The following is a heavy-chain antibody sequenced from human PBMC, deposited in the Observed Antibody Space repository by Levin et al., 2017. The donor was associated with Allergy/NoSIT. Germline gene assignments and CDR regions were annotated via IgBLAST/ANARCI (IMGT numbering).Heavy chain of an antibody. J-gene: IGHJ4*02. CDR1: GFSFSGYN. D-gene: IGHD6-19*01. Sequence: MSGGSLRLSCAASGFSFSGYNMNWVRQAPGKGLEWVASISSNSVYIFYADSLKGRFTISRDNAKNSLYLQVNSLRAEDTAVYYCASGGSGWPFDNWGQGTLVTVSS. V-gene: IGHV3-21*01. CDR2: ISSNSVYI. CDR3: ASGGSGWPFDN.